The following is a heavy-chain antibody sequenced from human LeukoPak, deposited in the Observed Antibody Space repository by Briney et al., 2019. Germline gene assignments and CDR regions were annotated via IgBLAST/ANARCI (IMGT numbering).Heavy chain of an antibody. Sequence: SETLSLTCAVYGGSFSSYYWSWIRQPPGKGLEWIWEINHSGSTNYNPSLKSRVTISVDTSKNQFSLNLSSVTAADAAVYYCATARVMGVSSGYPRYFDYWGQGTLVTVSS. D-gene: IGHD3-22*01. CDR2: INHSGST. CDR1: GGSFSSYY. J-gene: IGHJ4*02. CDR3: ATARVMGVSSGYPRYFDY. V-gene: IGHV4-34*01.